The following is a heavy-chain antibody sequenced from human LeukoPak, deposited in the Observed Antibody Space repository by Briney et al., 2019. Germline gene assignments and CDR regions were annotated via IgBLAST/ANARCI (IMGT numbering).Heavy chain of an antibody. Sequence: GGSLRLSCAASGFTFSSYWMSWVRQAPGKGLECISVIYSGGSTDYADSVKGRLTISRDNSKNTLYLQMNSLRAEDTAVYYCARVVDHDYGDYYLDYWGQGTLVTVSS. CDR2: IYSGGST. CDR3: ARVVDHDYGDYYLDY. J-gene: IGHJ4*02. V-gene: IGHV3-53*01. CDR1: GFTFSSYW. D-gene: IGHD4-17*01.